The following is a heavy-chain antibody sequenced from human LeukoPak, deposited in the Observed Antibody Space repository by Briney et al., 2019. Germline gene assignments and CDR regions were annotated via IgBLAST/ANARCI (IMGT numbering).Heavy chain of an antibody. Sequence: ASVKVSCKASGGTFSSYAISWVRQAPGQGLEWMGRIIPIFCTANYAQKFQGRVTITTDESTSTAYMELSSLRSEDTAVYYCARVGTAMVSDAFDIWGQGTMVTVSS. CDR1: GGTFSSYA. CDR3: ARVGTAMVSDAFDI. D-gene: IGHD5-18*01. J-gene: IGHJ3*02. V-gene: IGHV1-69*05. CDR2: IIPIFCTA.